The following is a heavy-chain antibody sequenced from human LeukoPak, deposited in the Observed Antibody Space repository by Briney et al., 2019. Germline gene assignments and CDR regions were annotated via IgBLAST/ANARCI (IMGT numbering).Heavy chain of an antibody. J-gene: IGHJ5*02. D-gene: IGHD3-10*01. CDR1: WFTGSRTY. CDR3: ARGLEVMVRGGRWSDP. CDR2: SDSGGSK. Sequence: PGGALRLSCAASWFTGSRTYMSWVRQAPGKGLECVAVSDSGGSKYYADSVKGRFHISRDNSKNTLYLQMNSLRDDDTAVYYCARGLEVMVRGGRWSDPWGQGTLVTVSS. V-gene: IGHV3-53*01.